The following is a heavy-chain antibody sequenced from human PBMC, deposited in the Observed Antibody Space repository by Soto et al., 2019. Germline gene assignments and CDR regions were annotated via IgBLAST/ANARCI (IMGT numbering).Heavy chain of an antibody. CDR2: ISSNGGTT. Sequence: EVQLAESGGGMVQPGGSLRLSCVASGFTFSSYDMHWVRQAPGKGLEYVSSISSNGGTTYYGNSVKGRFTISRDNSKNTLSLQMASLRAEDMAVYYCVRRVSGNYDYWGQATLVTVSS. CDR1: GFTFSSYD. V-gene: IGHV3-64*01. CDR3: VRRVSGNYDY. J-gene: IGHJ4*02. D-gene: IGHD1-7*01.